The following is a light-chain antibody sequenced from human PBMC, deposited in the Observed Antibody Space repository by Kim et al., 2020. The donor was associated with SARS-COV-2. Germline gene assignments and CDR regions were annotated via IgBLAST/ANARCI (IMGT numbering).Light chain of an antibody. Sequence: EIVLTQSPGTLSLSPGERATLSCRASQSVSSSYLAWYQQKPGQAPRLLIYGASSRATGIPDRFSGSGSGTDFTLTIGRLEPEDFAVYYCHQYGSSLWTFGQGTKVDIK. V-gene: IGKV3-20*01. CDR3: HQYGSSLWT. CDR2: GAS. CDR1: QSVSSSY. J-gene: IGKJ1*01.